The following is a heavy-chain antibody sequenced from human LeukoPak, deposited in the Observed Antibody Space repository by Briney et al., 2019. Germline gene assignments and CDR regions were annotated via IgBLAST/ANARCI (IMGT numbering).Heavy chain of an antibody. D-gene: IGHD3-10*01. Sequence: SETLSLTCAVYGGSFSGYYWSWIRQPPGKGLEWIGEINHSGSTNYNPSLKSRVTISVDTSKNQFSLKLSSVTAADTAVYYCARGPTYYYGSGSYGNYYYYYMDVWGKGTTVTVSS. CDR2: INHSGST. CDR3: ARGPTYYYGSGSYGNYYYYYMDV. CDR1: GGSFSGYY. V-gene: IGHV4-34*01. J-gene: IGHJ6*03.